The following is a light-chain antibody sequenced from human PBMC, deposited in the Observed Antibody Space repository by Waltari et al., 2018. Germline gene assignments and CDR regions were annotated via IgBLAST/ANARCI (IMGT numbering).Light chain of an antibody. CDR2: YDS. CDR3: QVWDSGSAV. V-gene: IGLV3-21*04. CDR1: NVGSKN. J-gene: IGLJ3*02. Sequence: SYVLTQPPSVSVAPGQTARITCGGNNVGSKNLHWYQQKPGQAPILVIYYDSDRPSGIPERFSGSNSGNTATLTSSRVEVGDEADYYCQVWDSGSAVFGGGTKLTVL.